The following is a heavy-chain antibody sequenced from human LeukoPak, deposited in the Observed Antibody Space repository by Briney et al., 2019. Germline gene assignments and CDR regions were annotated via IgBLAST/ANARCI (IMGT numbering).Heavy chain of an antibody. CDR3: SRRARELGF. CDR2: IYYTGDT. D-gene: IGHD3-16*01. CDR1: GDSITSSC. V-gene: IGHV4-59*01. Sequence: SETLSLTCSVSGDSITSSCWTWLRQPPGGGLEYIGYIYYTGDTNYNLSLNNRITMSLLASKHQFPLKLTSVPPANRAVYYFSRRARELGFWGQGILVSVSS. J-gene: IGHJ4*02.